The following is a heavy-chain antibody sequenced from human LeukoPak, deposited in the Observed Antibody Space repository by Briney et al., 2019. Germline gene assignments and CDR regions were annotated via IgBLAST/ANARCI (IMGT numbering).Heavy chain of an antibody. V-gene: IGHV4-39*01. J-gene: IGHJ3*02. D-gene: IGHD2-2*01. CDR1: GGSISSSSLY. CDR2: VYYSGST. CDR3: ARNASSLGAGAFDI. Sequence: SETLSLTCTVSGGSISSSSLYWDWIRQPPGKGLEWIGTVYYSGSTYYNPSLKSRVTIPVDTSKNQFSLRLSSVTAADTALYYCARNASSLGAGAFDIWGQGTMVTVSS.